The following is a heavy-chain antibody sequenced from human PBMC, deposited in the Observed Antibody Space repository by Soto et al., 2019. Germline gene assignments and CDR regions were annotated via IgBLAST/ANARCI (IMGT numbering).Heavy chain of an antibody. CDR1: GFTFSSYG. CDR2: MSNDGTSR. V-gene: IGHV3-30*18. J-gene: IGHJ6*04. CDR3: AKVRVKDYYSSAMDV. D-gene: IGHD4-4*01. Sequence: QVHLVESGGGVVQPGRSLRLSCAASGFTFSSYGMHWVRQAPGKGLEWVAVMSNDGTSRFYADSVKGRFTISRDNSKNTLYLKMNSVNAENTAIYYCAKVRVKDYYSSAMDVWGKGTRVAVPS.